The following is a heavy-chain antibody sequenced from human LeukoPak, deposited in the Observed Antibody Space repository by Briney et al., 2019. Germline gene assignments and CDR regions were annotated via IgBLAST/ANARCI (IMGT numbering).Heavy chain of an antibody. CDR2: IKQDGSEK. CDR1: GFTFSSYW. CDR3: AKDGTWGFGDQSRHFDY. Sequence: GGSLRLSCAASGFTFSSYWMSWVRQAPGKGLEWVANIKQDGSEKYYVDSVKGRLTISRDNSKNTLYLQMNSLRAEDTAVYYCAKDGTWGFGDQSRHFDYWGQGTLVTVSS. J-gene: IGHJ4*02. D-gene: IGHD3-10*01. V-gene: IGHV3-7*01.